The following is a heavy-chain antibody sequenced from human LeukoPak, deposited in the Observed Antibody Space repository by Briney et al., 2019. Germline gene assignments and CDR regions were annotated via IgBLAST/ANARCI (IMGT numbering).Heavy chain of an antibody. CDR2: INPNSGGT. Sequence: ASVKVSCKASGYTFTGYYMHWVRQAPGQGLEWMGWINPNSGGTDYAQKFQGRVTITRNTSISTAYMELSSLRSEDTAVYYCARGESVEYCSSTSCYWLGYWGQGTLVTVSS. D-gene: IGHD2-2*01. J-gene: IGHJ4*02. CDR1: GYTFTGYY. V-gene: IGHV1-2*02. CDR3: ARGESVEYCSSTSCYWLGY.